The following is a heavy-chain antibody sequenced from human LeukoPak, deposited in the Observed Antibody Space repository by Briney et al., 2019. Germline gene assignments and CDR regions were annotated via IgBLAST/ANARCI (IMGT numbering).Heavy chain of an antibody. J-gene: IGHJ2*01. D-gene: IGHD4-23*01. CDR3: ARRMTTLVRTYWYFDL. Sequence: GASVKVSCKASGGTFSSYAISWVRQAPGQGLEWMGGIIPIFGTANYAQKFQGRVTITADESTSTAYMELSSLRSEDTAVYYCARRMTTLVRTYWYFDLWGRGTLVTVSS. V-gene: IGHV1-69*13. CDR1: GGTFSSYA. CDR2: IIPIFGTA.